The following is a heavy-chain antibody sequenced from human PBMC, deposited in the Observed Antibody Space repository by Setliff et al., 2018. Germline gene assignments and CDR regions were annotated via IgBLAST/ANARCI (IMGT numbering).Heavy chain of an antibody. D-gene: IGHD2-15*01. CDR3: ARLPGYCNGGNCYGYYTFDI. CDR1: GDSIRSSSYY. Sequence: LSLTCSVSGDSIRSSSYYWGWIRQPPGKGLEWIGSINYSGITYYSPSLKSRVIVSVDTSKNQFSLKLSSVTAADTAVYYCARLPGYCNGGNCYGYYTFDIWGQGTMVTVSS. V-gene: IGHV4-39*01. CDR2: INYSGIT. J-gene: IGHJ3*02.